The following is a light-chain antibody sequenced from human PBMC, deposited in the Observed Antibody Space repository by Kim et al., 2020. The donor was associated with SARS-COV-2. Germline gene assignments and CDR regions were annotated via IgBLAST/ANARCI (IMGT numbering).Light chain of an antibody. CDR2: AAF. CDR1: QSIRSY. CDR3: QQSYSTLT. V-gene: IGKV1-39*01. Sequence: DIQMTQSPSSLSASVGDRVTITCRSSQSIRSYLNWYQQKPGKAPKLLIYAAFSLQSGVPSRFSGSGSGTDFTLTISSLQPEDFATYYCQQSYSTLTFGGGTKVDIK. J-gene: IGKJ4*01.